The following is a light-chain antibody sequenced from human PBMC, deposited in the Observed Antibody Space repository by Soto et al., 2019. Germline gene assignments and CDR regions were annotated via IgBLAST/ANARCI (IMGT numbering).Light chain of an antibody. CDR3: QQSYSTPPT. CDR2: VAS. CDR1: QGIRND. Sequence: DIQMTQSPSSLSASVGDRVTITCRASQGIRNDLIWYQQKPGEAPKRLVYVASSLDGGVPARFSGSGSGTDFTLTISSLQSEDSAAYYCQQSYSTPPTFGQGTRLEIK. J-gene: IGKJ5*01. V-gene: IGKV1-17*01.